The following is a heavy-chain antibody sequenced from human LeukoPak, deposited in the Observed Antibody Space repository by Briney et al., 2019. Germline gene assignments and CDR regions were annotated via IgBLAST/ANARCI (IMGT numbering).Heavy chain of an antibody. CDR2: ISNDGSTK. Sequence: GGSLRLSCVASGFTFSNYGMHWVRQAPGRGLEWVAVISNDGSTKYYADSVKGRFTISRDNSKNTLYLQMNSLRAEDTAVYYCARNSGSYATFDYWGQGTLVTVSS. V-gene: IGHV3-30*03. D-gene: IGHD1-26*01. CDR1: GFTFSNYG. CDR3: ARNSGSYATFDY. J-gene: IGHJ4*02.